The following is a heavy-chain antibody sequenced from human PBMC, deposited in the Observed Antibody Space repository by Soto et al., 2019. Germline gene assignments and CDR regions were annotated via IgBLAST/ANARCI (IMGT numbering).Heavy chain of an antibody. V-gene: IGHV4-31*03. CDR3: ARSAQWDGFDP. CDR1: AGSISTINYY. CDR2: ISYSGST. J-gene: IGHJ3*01. D-gene: IGHD2-8*01. Sequence: QEQLQESGPGLVRPSQTLSLTCTVSAGSISTINYYWSWIRQHPEKGLEWIGYISYSGSTFYHSSLKSRVTSSLDTSKKLFYLTLTSVTAADTAVYYCARSAQWDGFDPWGQGTMVTVSS.